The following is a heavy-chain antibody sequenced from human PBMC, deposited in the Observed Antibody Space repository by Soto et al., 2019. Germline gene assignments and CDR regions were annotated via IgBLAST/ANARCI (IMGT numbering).Heavy chain of an antibody. V-gene: IGHV4-34*01. CDR2: INHSGST. D-gene: IGHD3-16*02. CDR1: GGSISSYY. CDR3: ARGHYDYIWGSYRRYYFDY. J-gene: IGHJ4*02. Sequence: SETLSLTCTVSGGSISSYYWSWIRQPPGKGLEWIGEINHSGSTNYNPSLKSRVTISVDASKNQFSLKLSSVTAADTAVYYCARGHYDYIWGSYRRYYFDYWGQGTLVTVSS.